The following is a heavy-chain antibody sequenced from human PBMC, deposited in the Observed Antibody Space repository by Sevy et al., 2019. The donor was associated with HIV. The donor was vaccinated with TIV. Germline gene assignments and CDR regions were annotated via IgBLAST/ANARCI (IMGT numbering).Heavy chain of an antibody. D-gene: IGHD3-10*02. CDR2: IKQDESEK. V-gene: IGHV3-7*01. CDR3: SRDVFHRYFDY. CDR1: GFTFGSYW. Sequence: GGSLRLSCAVSGFTFGSYWMTWVRQAPGKGLEWVANIKQDESEKYYEDFVKGRFTISRDNARNSLYLQMNNLTTEDTAVYYCSRDVFHRYFDYWGQGTLVTVSS. J-gene: IGHJ4*02.